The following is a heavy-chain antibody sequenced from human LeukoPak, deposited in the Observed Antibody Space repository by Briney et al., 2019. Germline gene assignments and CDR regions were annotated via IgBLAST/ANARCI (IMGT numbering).Heavy chain of an antibody. J-gene: IGHJ4*02. CDR3: ARVVSGGVIWAY. Sequence: ASVKVSCKASGYTFTNYYIHWVRQAPGQGLERVGWINPDSGDTNYAQKLQGRVTVTRDTSIITAFMELSRLTSDDTAVYYCARVVSGGVIWAYWGQGTLVTVSS. CDR2: INPDSGDT. CDR1: GYTFTNYY. D-gene: IGHD3-16*01. V-gene: IGHV1-2*02.